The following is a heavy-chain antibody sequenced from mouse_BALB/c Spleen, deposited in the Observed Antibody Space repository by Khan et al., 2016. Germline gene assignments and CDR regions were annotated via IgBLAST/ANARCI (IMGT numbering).Heavy chain of an antibody. Sequence: QVQLQQPGAELVKPGASVKMSCKASGYTFTSYNMHWVKQTPGQGLEWIGAIYPGNGDTSYNQKFKGKATLTADKSSSTAYMQPSSLTSENSAVYYCAGDYRYEFAYWGQGTLVTVSA. CDR3: AGDYRYEFAY. CDR1: GYTFTSYN. CDR2: IYPGNGDT. D-gene: IGHD2-14*01. J-gene: IGHJ3*01. V-gene: IGHV1-12*01.